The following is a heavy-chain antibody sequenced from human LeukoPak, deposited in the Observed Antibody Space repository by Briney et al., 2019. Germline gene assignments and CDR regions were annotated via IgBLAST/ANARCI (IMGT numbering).Heavy chain of an antibody. CDR2: LSSSGAYI. CDR3: ARDRLSSGWLTDF. CDR1: GFILSSYS. Sequence: PGGSLRLSCAASGFILSSYSMNWVRQVPGKGLEWVSSLSSSGAYIYYADSVKGRFTISRDSADNSLYLQMDSLRVDDTAVYYCARDRLSSGWLTDFWGLGTLVTVSS. D-gene: IGHD6-19*01. J-gene: IGHJ4*02. V-gene: IGHV3-21*01.